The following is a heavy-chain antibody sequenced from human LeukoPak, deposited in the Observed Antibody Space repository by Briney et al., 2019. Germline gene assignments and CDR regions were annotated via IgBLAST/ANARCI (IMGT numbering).Heavy chain of an antibody. Sequence: ASVKVSCKASGSTFSGYYTQWVRQAPGQGLEWMGWINPNSGGTNYAQKFQGRITLTRDTSISTVYMELRGLNSDDTAVYYCARGRHCSGGSCYLDYWGQGTLPTVSS. CDR3: ARGRHCSGGSCYLDY. J-gene: IGHJ4*02. CDR2: INPNSGGT. D-gene: IGHD2-15*01. CDR1: GSTFSGYY. V-gene: IGHV1-2*02.